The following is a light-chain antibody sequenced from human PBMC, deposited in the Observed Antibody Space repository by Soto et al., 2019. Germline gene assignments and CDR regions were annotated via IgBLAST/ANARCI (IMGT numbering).Light chain of an antibody. CDR3: QQYNSYSIT. CDR2: DAS. V-gene: IGKV1-5*01. J-gene: IGKJ5*01. Sequence: DIQMTQSPSTLSASVGDRVTITCRASQSISSRLAWYQQKPGKAPKLLIYDASSLESGVPSRFSGRGSGTEFTLTISSLQPDDFATYYCQQYNSYSITFGQGTRLEIK. CDR1: QSISSR.